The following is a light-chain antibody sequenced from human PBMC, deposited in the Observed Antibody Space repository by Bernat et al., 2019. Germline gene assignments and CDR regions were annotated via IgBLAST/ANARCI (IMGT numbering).Light chain of an antibody. CDR2: DVS. CDR1: SSDVGGYKY. CDR3: CSYAGSYTYV. J-gene: IGLJ1*01. Sequence: QSALTQPRSVSGSPGQSVTISCTGTSSDVGGYKYVSWYQQHPGKAPKLMIYDVSKRPSGVPDRFSGSKSGNTASLTISGLQAEDEVDYYCCSYAGSYTYVFATGTKVTVL. V-gene: IGLV2-11*01.